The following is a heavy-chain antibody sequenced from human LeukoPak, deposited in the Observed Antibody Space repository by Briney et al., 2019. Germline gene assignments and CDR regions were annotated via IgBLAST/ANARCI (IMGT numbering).Heavy chain of an antibody. CDR3: ARGQEALDY. J-gene: IGHJ4*02. CDR1: GYSFTSNY. V-gene: IGHV1-46*01. Sequence: ASVKVSCKASGYSFTSNYIHWVRQAPGQGLEWMGMIYPRDGSTSYAQKFQGRVTVTRDTSTSTVHMELSGLRSEDTAVYYCARGQEALDYWGQETLVTVSS. CDR2: IYPRDGST.